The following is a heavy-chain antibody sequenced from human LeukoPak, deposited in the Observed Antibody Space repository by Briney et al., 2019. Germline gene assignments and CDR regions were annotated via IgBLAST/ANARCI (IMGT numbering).Heavy chain of an antibody. Sequence: KPAETLSLTCTVSGGSISNYYLSWIRQPPGKGLEWIGYIYCSGSTNYNPSLKSRDTTSVNTSNNQFSLKLSSVTAADTAVYYCARQDGPMGAFDIWGQGTMVTVSS. D-gene: IGHD3-10*01. J-gene: IGHJ3*02. V-gene: IGHV4-59*01. CDR2: IYCSGST. CDR3: ARQDGPMGAFDI. CDR1: GGSISNYY.